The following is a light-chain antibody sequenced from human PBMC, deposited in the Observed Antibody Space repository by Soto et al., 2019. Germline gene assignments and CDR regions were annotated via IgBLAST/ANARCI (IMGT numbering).Light chain of an antibody. CDR2: DAS. J-gene: IGKJ4*01. CDR3: QQRSNWPLLT. Sequence: EIVLTQSPATLSLSPGERATLSCRASQSVRNYLAWYQQKPGQAPRLLIYDASTRASGIPVRFSGTGCGTDFTLTISSLEPGDFAVYYCQQRSNWPLLTFGGGTKVEIK. CDR1: QSVRNY. V-gene: IGKV3-11*01.